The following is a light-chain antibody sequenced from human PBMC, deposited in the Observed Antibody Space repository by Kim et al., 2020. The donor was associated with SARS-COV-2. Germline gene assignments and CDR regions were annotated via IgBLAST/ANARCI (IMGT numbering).Light chain of an antibody. Sequence: SPGDRASLSCRASQSVSTNLAWYQHKPGQPPRLLIYGASTRATGVPARFSGTGSGTDFTLSVSSLQSEDFAVYYCHQYNDWPPGDAFGQGTKLEI. CDR3: HQYNDWPPGDA. J-gene: IGKJ2*01. V-gene: IGKV3-15*01. CDR2: GAS. CDR1: QSVSTN.